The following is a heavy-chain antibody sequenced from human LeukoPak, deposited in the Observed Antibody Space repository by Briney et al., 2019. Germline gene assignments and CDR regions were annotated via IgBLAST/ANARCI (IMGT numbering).Heavy chain of an antibody. D-gene: IGHD3-22*01. J-gene: IGHJ4*02. CDR1: GGTFSSYA. Sequence: GSSVKVSCKASGGTFSSYAISWVRQAPGQGLEWMGRIIPIFGTANYAQKLQGRVTITTDESTSTAYMELSSLRSEDTAVYYCARDWTPYYYDSSGSSGYFDYWGQGTLVTVSS. CDR3: ARDWTPYYYDSSGSSGYFDY. CDR2: IIPIFGTA. V-gene: IGHV1-69*05.